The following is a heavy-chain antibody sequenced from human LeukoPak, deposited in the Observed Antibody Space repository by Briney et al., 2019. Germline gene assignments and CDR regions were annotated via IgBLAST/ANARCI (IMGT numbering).Heavy chain of an antibody. CDR3: TKAPRNSCTGAFCYPFDH. V-gene: IGHV3-53*05. Sequence: GGSLRLSCTVSGFTVSSNSMSWVRQAPGKGLEWVSFIYSGTIHYSDSVKGRFTVSRDNSRNTLYLQMNSLRVEDTAIYYCTKAPRNSCTGAFCYPFDHWGQGTLVTVSS. CDR2: IYSGTI. D-gene: IGHD2-8*02. CDR1: GFTVSSNS. J-gene: IGHJ4*02.